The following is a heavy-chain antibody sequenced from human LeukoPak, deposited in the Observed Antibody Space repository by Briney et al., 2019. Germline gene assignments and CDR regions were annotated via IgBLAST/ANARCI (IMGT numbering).Heavy chain of an antibody. CDR3: ARDLYGDYFDY. J-gene: IGHJ4*02. CDR2: INAGNENT. D-gene: IGHD3-16*01. V-gene: IGHV1-3*01. Sequence: GASVKVSCKASGYTFSRYGMHWLRQAPGQRLEWMGWINAGNENTKYSQKFQGRVSITRDTSASTAYMELSSLTSEDTAVYYCARDLYGDYFDYWGQGTLVTVPS. CDR1: GYTFSRYG.